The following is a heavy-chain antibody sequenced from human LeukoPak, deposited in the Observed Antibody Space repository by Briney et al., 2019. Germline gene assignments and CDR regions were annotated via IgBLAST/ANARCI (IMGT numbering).Heavy chain of an antibody. D-gene: IGHD5-18*01. CDR3: VTLDTTMFSFFDP. Sequence: SETLSLTCTVSGGSISSTIHYWGWIRQPPGKGLEWIGSMYYSVTTYYNPSLQSRVTISGDTSKNQFSLRLTSVTAADTAVHHCVTLDTTMFSFFDPWGQGTLVTVSS. CDR1: GGSISSTIHY. J-gene: IGHJ5*02. V-gene: IGHV4-39*01. CDR2: MYYSVTT.